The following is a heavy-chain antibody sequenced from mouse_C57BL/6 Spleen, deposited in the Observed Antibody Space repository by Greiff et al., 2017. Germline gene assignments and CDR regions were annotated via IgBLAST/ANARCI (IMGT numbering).Heavy chain of an antibody. CDR1: GYTFTSYW. J-gene: IGHJ2*01. CDR3: ASSYYSNFDY. V-gene: IGHV1-69*01. CDR2: IDPSDSYT. D-gene: IGHD2-5*01. Sequence: VKLQQPGAELVMPGASVKLSCKASGYTFTSYWMHWVKQRPGQGLEWIGEIDPSDSYTNYNQKFKGKSTLTVDKSSSTAYMQLSSLTSEDSAVYYCASSYYSNFDYWGQGTTLTVSS.